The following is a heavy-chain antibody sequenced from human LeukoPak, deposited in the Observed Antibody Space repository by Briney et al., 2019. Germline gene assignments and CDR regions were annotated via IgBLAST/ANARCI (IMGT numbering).Heavy chain of an antibody. CDR3: ASRYIKLPPGNYYYYYGMDV. Sequence: PSETLSLTCTVSGGSISSGGYYWSWIRQHPGKGLEWIGYIYYSGSTYYNPSLKSRVTISVDTSKNQFSLKLSSVTAADTAVYYCASRYIKLPPGNYYYYYGMDVWGQGTTVTVSS. V-gene: IGHV4-31*03. D-gene: IGHD3-9*01. CDR1: GGSISSGGYY. CDR2: IYYSGST. J-gene: IGHJ6*02.